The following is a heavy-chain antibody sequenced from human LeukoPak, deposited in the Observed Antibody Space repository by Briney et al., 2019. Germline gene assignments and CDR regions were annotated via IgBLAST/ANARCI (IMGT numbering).Heavy chain of an antibody. J-gene: IGHJ4*02. CDR2: IYHSGST. CDR1: GGSISSGGYS. V-gene: IGHV4-30-2*01. CDR3: ARSLVGYLSYFDY. Sequence: SETLSLTCAVSGGSISSGGYSWSWIRQPPGTGLEWIGYIYHSGSTYYNPSPKSRVTISVDRSKNQFSLKLSSVTAADTAVYYCARSLVGYLSYFDYWGQGTLVTVSS. D-gene: IGHD2-21*01.